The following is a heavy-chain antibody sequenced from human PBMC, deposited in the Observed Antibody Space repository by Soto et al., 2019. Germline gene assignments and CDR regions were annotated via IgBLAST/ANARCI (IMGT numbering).Heavy chain of an antibody. D-gene: IGHD5-18*01. CDR2: IHPSDSDI. CDR3: CRRHGYSYGYVDF. V-gene: IGHV5-51*01. J-gene: IGHJ4*03. CDR1: GYTFSGSW. Sequence: GESLKIYCKGSGYTFSGSWIGWVRQTPGKGLEWIGIIHPSDSDITYMPTFEGRVILSADNSISTAYLQWTSLQASDTAKYFCCRRHGYSYGYVDFWGQGTLVTVSS.